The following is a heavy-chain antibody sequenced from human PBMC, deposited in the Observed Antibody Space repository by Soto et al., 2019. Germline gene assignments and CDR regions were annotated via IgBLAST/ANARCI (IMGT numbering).Heavy chain of an antibody. CDR2: ITSDGSGT. V-gene: IGHV3-74*01. D-gene: IGHD1-26*01. CDR1: EFTFSSYW. CDR3: ARDGGSPRAYGLDV. J-gene: IGHJ6*02. Sequence: SGGSLRLSCAASEFTFSSYWMHWVRQAPGKGLVWVSRITSDGSGTSYADSVKGRFTISRDNAKNTLYLQMNSLRVEDTAVYYCARDGGSPRAYGLDVWGQGTTVTVSS.